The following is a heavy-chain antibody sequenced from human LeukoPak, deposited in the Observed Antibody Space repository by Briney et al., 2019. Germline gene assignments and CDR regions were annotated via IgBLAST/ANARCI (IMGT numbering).Heavy chain of an antibody. CDR3: AKFQGWFPNHDALDI. Sequence: GGSLRLSCAASGFTFSSYGMSWVRQAPGKGLEWVSAISGSGGSTYYADSVKGRFTISRDNSKNTLYLQMNSLRAEDTAVYYCAKFQGWFPNHDALDIWGQGTMVTVSS. D-gene: IGHD2-15*01. CDR1: GFTFSSYG. V-gene: IGHV3-23*01. J-gene: IGHJ3*02. CDR2: ISGSGGST.